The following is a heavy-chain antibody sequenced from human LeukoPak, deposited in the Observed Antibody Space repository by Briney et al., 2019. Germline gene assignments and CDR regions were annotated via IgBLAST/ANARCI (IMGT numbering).Heavy chain of an antibody. CDR1: GFTFSSYA. Sequence: PGGSLRLSCAASGFTFSSYAMTWVRQPPGKGLEWVAHINHDGSEKYYVDSVKGRFTISRDNAKNSLYLQMNSLRVEDTAVYYCARDRAVAGLCDYWGQGTLVTVSS. D-gene: IGHD6-19*01. V-gene: IGHV3-7*01. J-gene: IGHJ4*02. CDR3: ARDRAVAGLCDY. CDR2: INHDGSEK.